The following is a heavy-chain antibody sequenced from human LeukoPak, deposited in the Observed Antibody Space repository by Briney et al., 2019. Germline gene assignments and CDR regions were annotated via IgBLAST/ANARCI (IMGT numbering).Heavy chain of an antibody. CDR1: GYTFTAYY. CDR3: ARDHCSANSRYEDYYNGLDV. V-gene: IGHV1-2*02. J-gene: IGHJ6*02. D-gene: IGHD2-15*01. Sequence: ASVKVSCKASGYTFTAYYLQWVRLAPGQGLEWMGWINPKSGGTEYPQRFQGRVTMTRDTSISTAYMELSRLRSDDTAVYYCARDHCSANSRYEDYYNGLDVWGQGTTVTVSS. CDR2: INPKSGGT.